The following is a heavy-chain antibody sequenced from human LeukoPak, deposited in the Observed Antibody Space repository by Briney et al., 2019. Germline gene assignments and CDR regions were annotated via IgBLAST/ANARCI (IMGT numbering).Heavy chain of an antibody. CDR1: GYTFTAFH. V-gene: IGHV1-2*06. CDR3: ARGYNSGYEY. D-gene: IGHD1-14*01. J-gene: IGHJ4*02. CDR2: IKPNNGDT. Sequence: ASVKVSCKASGYTFTAFHLHWVRQALGQGLEWMGRIKPNNGDTSYAQKFQGRVTMTRDTSLSTIYMELNSLRSDDTAVYYCARGYNSGYEYWGQGTLVTVS.